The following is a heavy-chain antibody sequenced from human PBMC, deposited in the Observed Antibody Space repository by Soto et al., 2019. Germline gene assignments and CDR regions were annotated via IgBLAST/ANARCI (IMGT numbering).Heavy chain of an antibody. CDR3: TRDRFSSSWYGPFDY. V-gene: IGHV3-49*03. CDR2: IRSKAYGGKT. D-gene: IGHD6-13*01. CDR1: GFTFGDYA. Sequence: GGSLRLSCTASGFTFGDYAMSWFRQAPGKGLEWVGFIRSKAYGGKTEYAASVKGRFTISRDDSKSIAYLQMNSLKTEDTALYYCTRDRFSSSWYGPFDYWGQGTLVTVSS. J-gene: IGHJ4*02.